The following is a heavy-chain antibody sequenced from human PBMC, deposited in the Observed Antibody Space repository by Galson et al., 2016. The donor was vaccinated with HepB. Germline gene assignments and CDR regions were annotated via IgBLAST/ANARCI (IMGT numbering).Heavy chain of an antibody. V-gene: IGHV4-59*01. CDR3: ARTYALYESIAPTYPSYGMDV. CDR2: IYDSGST. J-gene: IGHJ6*02. CDR1: GGSISHSY. D-gene: IGHD6-6*01. Sequence: SETLSLTCTVSGGSISHSYWSWIRQPPGKGLEWIGYIYDSGSTNYKPSLKSRVSISEDTSKNQISLKLTSVTAADTAVYYCARTYALYESIAPTYPSYGMDVWGQGTTVTVSS.